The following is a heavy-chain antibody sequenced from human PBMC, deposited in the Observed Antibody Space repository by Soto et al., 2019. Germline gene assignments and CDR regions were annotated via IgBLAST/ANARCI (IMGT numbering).Heavy chain of an antibody. D-gene: IGHD6-19*01. V-gene: IGHV1-18*01. CDR2: ISAYNGNT. J-gene: IGHJ4*02. Sequence: ASVKVSCKASGYTFTSYGISWVRQAPGQGLEWMGWISAYNGNTNYAQKLQGRVTMTTDTSTSTAYMELRSLRSDDTAVYYCARDLDSSGWYVPFSPGYWGQGTLVTVSS. CDR3: ARDLDSSGWYVPFSPGY. CDR1: GYTFTSYG.